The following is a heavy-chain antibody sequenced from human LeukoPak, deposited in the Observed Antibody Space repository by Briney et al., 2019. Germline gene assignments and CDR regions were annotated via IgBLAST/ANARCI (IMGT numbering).Heavy chain of an antibody. D-gene: IGHD3-3*01. CDR3: AKEHYDFCSGPPNYFDY. J-gene: IGHJ4*02. CDR2: IRYDGSNK. V-gene: IGHV3-30*02. Sequence: GGSLRLSCAASGFTFSSYGMHWVRQAPGKGLEWVAFIRYDGSNKYYADSVKGRFTISRDNSKNTLYLQMNSLRAEDTAVYYCAKEHYDFCSGPPNYFDYWGQGTLVTVSS. CDR1: GFTFSSYG.